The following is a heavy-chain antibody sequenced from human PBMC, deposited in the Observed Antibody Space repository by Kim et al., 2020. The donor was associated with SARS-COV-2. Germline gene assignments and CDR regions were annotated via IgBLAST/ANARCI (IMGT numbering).Heavy chain of an antibody. J-gene: IGHJ3*02. CDR1: GFTFSSYE. CDR2: ISSSGSTI. Sequence: GGSLRLSCAASGFTFSSYEMNWVRQAPGKGLEWVSYISSSGSTIYYADSVKGRFTISRDNAKNSLYLQMNSLRAEDTAVYYCARAIGSTSPGAFDIWGQGTMVTVSS. CDR3: ARAIGSTSPGAFDI. D-gene: IGHD2-2*01. V-gene: IGHV3-48*03.